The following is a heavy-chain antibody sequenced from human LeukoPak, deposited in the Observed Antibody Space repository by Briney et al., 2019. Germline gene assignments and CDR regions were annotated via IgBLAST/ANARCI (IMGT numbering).Heavy chain of an antibody. CDR3: ARDPAVSGKTYYFDY. D-gene: IGHD6-19*01. CDR2: INPSGGIT. V-gene: IGHV1-46*01. Sequence: ASVKVSCKASGYTFSGYYIHWVRQAPGQGLEWVGRINPSGGITTYAQKFQGRVTMTRDTSTSTVYMELSSLRSEDTAMYYCARDPAVSGKTYYFDYWGQGTLVTVSS. CDR1: GYTFSGYY. J-gene: IGHJ4*02.